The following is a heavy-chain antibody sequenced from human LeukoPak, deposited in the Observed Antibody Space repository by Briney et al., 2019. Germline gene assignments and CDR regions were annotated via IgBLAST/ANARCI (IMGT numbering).Heavy chain of an antibody. Sequence: GGSLRLSCAASGFTVSNNYMNWVRQAPGKGLEWVSVISGSGSSTYYADSVKGRFTISRDNSKNTLYLQMNSLRAEDTAVYYCAKEMATIRAFDFWGQGTMVTVSS. V-gene: IGHV3-23*01. CDR1: GFTVSNNY. CDR2: ISGSGSST. D-gene: IGHD5-24*01. CDR3: AKEMATIRAFDF. J-gene: IGHJ3*01.